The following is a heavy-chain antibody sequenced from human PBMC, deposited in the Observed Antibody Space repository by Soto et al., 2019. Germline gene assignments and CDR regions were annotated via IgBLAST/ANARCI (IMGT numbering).Heavy chain of an antibody. D-gene: IGHD5-12*01. J-gene: IGHJ5*02. CDR3: ARDRGYSGYDLESNWFDP. CDR1: GYTFTKFH. V-gene: IGHV1-3*01. CDR2: IDAGNGST. Sequence: ASVKVSCKASGYTFTKFHLHWVRLAPGQGLEWMGRIDAGNGSTKYSQKFQGRVTITRDTSASTAYMELSSLRSEDTAVYYCARDRGYSGYDLESNWFDPWGQGTLVTVSS.